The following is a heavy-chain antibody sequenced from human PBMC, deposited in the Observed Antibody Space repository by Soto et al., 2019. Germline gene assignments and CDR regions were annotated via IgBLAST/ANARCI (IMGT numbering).Heavy chain of an antibody. J-gene: IGHJ6*02. CDR2: ISGSGGST. CDR1: GFTYSSYG. D-gene: IGHD1-26*01. CDR3: ARDFVVGGPTINYYYGMDV. Sequence: GGSLRLSCAASGFTYSSYGMNWVRQAPGKGLEWVSAISGSGGSTYYADSVKGRFTISRDNSKNTLYLQMNSLGAEDTAVYYCARDFVVGGPTINYYYGMDVWGQGTTVTVS. V-gene: IGHV3-23*01.